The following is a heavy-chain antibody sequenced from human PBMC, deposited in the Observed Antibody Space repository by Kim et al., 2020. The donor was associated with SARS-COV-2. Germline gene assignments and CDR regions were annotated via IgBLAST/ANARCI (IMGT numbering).Heavy chain of an antibody. J-gene: IGHJ4*02. CDR2: IYSSGSGST. CDR3: ARDGSGSYAPH. D-gene: IGHD3-10*01. CDR1: GGSISNYY. V-gene: IGHV4-4*07. Sequence: SETLSLTCTVSGGSISNYYWTWIRQPAGKGLEWIGRIYSSGSGSTYYNPSLKSRVTMSVDTSKNQFSLQLSSVTAADTAVYYCARDGSGSYAPHWGQGTL.